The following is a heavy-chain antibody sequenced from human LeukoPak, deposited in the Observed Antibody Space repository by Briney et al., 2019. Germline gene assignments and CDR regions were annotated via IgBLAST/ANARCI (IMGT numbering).Heavy chain of an antibody. D-gene: IGHD3-22*01. V-gene: IGHV1-2*06. Sequence: ASVKVSCKASGYTFTGYYMHWVRQAPGQGLEWMGRINPNSGGTNYAQKFQGRVTMTRDTSISTAYMELSRLRSDDTAVYYCARTYYYDSSGYYYVRTQNGGGFDLWGQGTLVTFSS. J-gene: IGHJ5*02. CDR2: INPNSGGT. CDR1: GYTFTGYY. CDR3: ARTYYYDSSGYYYVRTQNGGGFDL.